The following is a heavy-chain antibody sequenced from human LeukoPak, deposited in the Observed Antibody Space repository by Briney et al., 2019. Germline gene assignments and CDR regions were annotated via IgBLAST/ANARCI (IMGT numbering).Heavy chain of an antibody. J-gene: IGHJ4*02. CDR3: TRVRGYGSGSYYKPPPYYFDY. Sequence: EASVKVSCKASGGTFSSYAISWVRQAPGQGLEWMGGIIPIFGTANYAQKFQGRVTITADESTSTAYMELSSLRSEDTAVYYCTRVRGYGSGSYYKPPPYYFDYWGQGTLVTVSS. CDR1: GGTFSSYA. V-gene: IGHV1-69*01. CDR2: IIPIFGTA. D-gene: IGHD3-10*01.